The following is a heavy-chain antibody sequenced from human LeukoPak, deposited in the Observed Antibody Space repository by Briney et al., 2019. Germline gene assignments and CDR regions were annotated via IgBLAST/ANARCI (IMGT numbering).Heavy chain of an antibody. CDR2: INPSGGST. D-gene: IGHD6-19*01. CDR3: ARGGYSSGWNRRNFDY. V-gene: IGHV1-46*01. Sequence: ASVKVSCKASGYTFTSYYMHWVRQAPGQGLEWMGIINPSGGSTSYAQKFQGRVTMTRDTSTSTDYMELSSLRSEDTAVYYCARGGYSSGWNRRNFDYWGQGTLVTVSS. CDR1: GYTFTSYY. J-gene: IGHJ4*02.